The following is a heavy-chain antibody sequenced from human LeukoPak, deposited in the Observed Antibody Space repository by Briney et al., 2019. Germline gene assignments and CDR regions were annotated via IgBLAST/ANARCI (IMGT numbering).Heavy chain of an antibody. CDR2: INPSGGST. CDR3: ARDLATMVRGVIIPADTDY. D-gene: IGHD3-10*01. V-gene: IGHV1-46*01. J-gene: IGHJ4*02. Sequence: ASVKVSCKASGYTLTTYYMHWVRQAPGQGLEWMGIINPSGGSTSYAQKFQGRVTMTRDTSTSTVYMELSSLRSEDTAVYYCARDLATMVRGVIIPADTDYWGQGTLVTVSS. CDR1: GYTLTTYY.